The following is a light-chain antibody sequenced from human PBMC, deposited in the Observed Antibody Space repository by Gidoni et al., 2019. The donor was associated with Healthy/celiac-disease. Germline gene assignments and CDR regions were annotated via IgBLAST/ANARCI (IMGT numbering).Light chain of an antibody. CDR2: SHN. V-gene: IGLV1-44*01. J-gene: IGLJ2*01. Sequence: QSVLTQPPSASGTPGQRVTISCSGSSYNIGSNTVNWYQQLPGTAPKLLIYSHNQRPSGVPDRFSGSKSGTSASLAISGLQSEDEADYYCAAWDDSLNGPVFGGGTKLPVL. CDR1: SYNIGSNT. CDR3: AAWDDSLNGPV.